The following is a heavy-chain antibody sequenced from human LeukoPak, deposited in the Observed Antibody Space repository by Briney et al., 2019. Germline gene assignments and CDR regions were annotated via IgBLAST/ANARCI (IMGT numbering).Heavy chain of an antibody. Sequence: PGESLKISCKGSGYSFTSYWIGWVRQMPGKGLEWMGIIYPGDSDTRYSPSFQGQVTISADKSISTAYLQWSSLKASDTATYYCARRGWFGEFTSLYYFDYWGQGTLVTVSS. CDR1: GYSFTSYW. CDR3: ARRGWFGEFTSLYYFDY. D-gene: IGHD3-10*01. V-gene: IGHV5-51*01. J-gene: IGHJ4*02. CDR2: IYPGDSDT.